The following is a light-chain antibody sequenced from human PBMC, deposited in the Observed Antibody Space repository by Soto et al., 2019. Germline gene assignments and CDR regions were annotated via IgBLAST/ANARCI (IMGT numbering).Light chain of an antibody. CDR2: ATS. CDR1: QIADSTY. V-gene: IGKV3-20*01. CDR3: QQYDTSPPLYT. Sequence: EIVLTQSPDTLSLSPGERATLSCRASQIADSTYLAWYQQKPGQAPRLLIYATSSRAAGTPDRFSGSGSGTDFTLTISNLEPEDFALYYCQQYDTSPPLYTFGQGTRLEIK. J-gene: IGKJ2*01.